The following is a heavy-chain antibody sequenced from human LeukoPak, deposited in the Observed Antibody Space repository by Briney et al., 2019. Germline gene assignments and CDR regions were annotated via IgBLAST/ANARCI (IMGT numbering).Heavy chain of an antibody. CDR3: ARGPDDWEPSAFDY. V-gene: IGHV4-34*01. J-gene: IGHJ4*02. CDR1: GGSFSGYY. CDR2: IYYSGST. Sequence: PSETLSLTCAVYGGSFSGYYWSWIRQPPGKGLEWIGSIYYSGSTYYNLSLKSRVTISVDTSKNQFSLKLSSVTAADTAVYYCARGPDDWEPSAFDYWGQGTLVTVSS. D-gene: IGHD1-26*01.